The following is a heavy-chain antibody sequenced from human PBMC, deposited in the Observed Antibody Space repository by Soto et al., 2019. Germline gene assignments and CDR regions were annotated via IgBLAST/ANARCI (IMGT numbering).Heavy chain of an antibody. CDR1: GGSITRGNSYS. D-gene: IGHD3-10*01. Sequence: SETLSLTCAVSGGSITRGNSYSWSWILQPPGKGLEWIGSISHTGSTSYNPSLKSRLTMSVDKSKNQSSLRLSSVTAADMAVYYCARAVAPYFGTWFDPWGQGILVTVSS. V-gene: IGHV4-30-2*01. CDR3: ARAVAPYFGTWFDP. J-gene: IGHJ5*02. CDR2: ISHTGST.